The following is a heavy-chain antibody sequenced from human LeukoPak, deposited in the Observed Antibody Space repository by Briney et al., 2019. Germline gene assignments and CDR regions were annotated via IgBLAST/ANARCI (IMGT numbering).Heavy chain of an antibody. J-gene: IGHJ4*02. V-gene: IGHV3-15*01. Sequence: GGSLRLSCAASGFTFSNAWMSWVRQAPGKGLEWVGHIKGRADGGTTEYAAPVKGRFTISRDDSENTLYLQMNTLKTEDTAVYFCTTAVYGSGNNWGQGALVTVSS. CDR1: GFTFSNAW. CDR2: IKGRADGGTT. D-gene: IGHD3-10*01. CDR3: TTAVYGSGNN.